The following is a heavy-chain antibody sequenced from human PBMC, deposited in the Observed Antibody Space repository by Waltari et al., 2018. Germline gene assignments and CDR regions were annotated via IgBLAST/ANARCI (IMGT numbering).Heavy chain of an antibody. CDR3: ARVVEEDCSSTSCYTYYYYYMDV. D-gene: IGHD2-2*02. V-gene: IGHV4-34*01. Sequence: QVQLQQWGAGLLKPSETLSLTCAVYGGSFSGYYWSWIRQPPGKGLEWIGEINHSGSTNYNPSLKSRVTISVDTSKNQFSLKLSSVTAADTAVYYCARVVEEDCSSTSCYTYYYYYMDVWGKGTTVTVSS. CDR1: GGSFSGYY. J-gene: IGHJ6*03. CDR2: INHSGST.